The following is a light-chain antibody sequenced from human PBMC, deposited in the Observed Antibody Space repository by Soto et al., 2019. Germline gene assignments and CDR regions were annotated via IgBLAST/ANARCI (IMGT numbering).Light chain of an antibody. CDR3: QQYYSAPLT. CDR1: QSVLYSSNNKNY. Sequence: DIVMTQSPDCLAVSLGERATINYKSSQSVLYSSNNKNYLAWYQQKPGQPPKLLIHWASTRESGVPDRFSGSGSGTDFTLTISSLQAEDVAIYYCQQYYSAPLTFGGGTKVDIK. J-gene: IGKJ4*01. CDR2: WAS. V-gene: IGKV4-1*01.